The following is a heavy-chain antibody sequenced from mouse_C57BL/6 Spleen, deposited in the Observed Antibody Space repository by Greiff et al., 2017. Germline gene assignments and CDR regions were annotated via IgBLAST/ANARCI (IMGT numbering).Heavy chain of an antibody. Sequence: QVQLQQSGAELVKPGASVKISCKASGYAFSSYWMNWVKQRPGKGLEWIGQIYPADGDTNYNGKFKGKATLTADKSSSTAYMQLSSLTSEDSAVYFCARSPIYYDHDDYAMDYWGQGTSVTVSS. CDR2: IYPADGDT. V-gene: IGHV1-80*01. CDR3: ARSPIYYDHDDYAMDY. CDR1: GYAFSSYW. J-gene: IGHJ4*01. D-gene: IGHD2-4*01.